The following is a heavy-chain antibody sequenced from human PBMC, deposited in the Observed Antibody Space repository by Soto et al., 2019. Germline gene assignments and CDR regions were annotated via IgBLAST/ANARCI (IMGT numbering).Heavy chain of an antibody. D-gene: IGHD3-22*01. CDR1: GFTFSSYA. V-gene: IGHV3-30-3*01. CDR2: ISYDGSNK. J-gene: IGHJ3*02. CDR3: ARETYYYDSSGFSGGAFDI. Sequence: GVSLRLSCAASGFTFSSYAMHWVRQAPGKGLEWVAVISYDGSNKYYADSVKGRFTISRDNSKNTLYLQMNSLRAEDTAVYYCARETYYYDSSGFSGGAFDIWGQGTMVTV.